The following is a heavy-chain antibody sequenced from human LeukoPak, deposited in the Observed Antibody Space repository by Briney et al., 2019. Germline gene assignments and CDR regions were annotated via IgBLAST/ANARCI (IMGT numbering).Heavy chain of an antibody. CDR2: ISSSSIYI. D-gene: IGHD1-26*01. CDR3: ARDRDGSYIWDDQDAFDI. V-gene: IGHV3-21*01. J-gene: IGHJ3*02. Sequence: GGSLRLSCAASGFTFSSYSMNWIRQAPGKGLEWVSSISSSSIYIYYADSVKGRFTISRDNAKNSLYLQMNSLRAEDTALYYCARDRDGSYIWDDQDAFDIWGQGTMVTVSS. CDR1: GFTFSSYS.